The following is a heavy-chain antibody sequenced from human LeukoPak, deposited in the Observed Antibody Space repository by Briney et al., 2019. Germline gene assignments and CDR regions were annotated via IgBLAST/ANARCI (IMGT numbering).Heavy chain of an antibody. Sequence: GGSLRLSCAASGFTFSSYGMHWVRQAPGKGLEWVAVIWYYGSNKYYADSVKGRFTISRDNSKNTLYLQMNSLRAEDTAVYYCAREYYDFWSGYYPYYYYGMDVWGQGTTVTVSS. CDR3: AREYYDFWSGYYPYYYYGMDV. CDR2: IWYYGSNK. D-gene: IGHD3-3*01. CDR1: GFTFSSYG. J-gene: IGHJ6*02. V-gene: IGHV3-33*01.